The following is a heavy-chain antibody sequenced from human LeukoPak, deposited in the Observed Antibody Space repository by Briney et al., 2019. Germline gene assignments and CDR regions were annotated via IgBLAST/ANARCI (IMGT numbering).Heavy chain of an antibody. D-gene: IGHD3-3*01. V-gene: IGHV4-39*07. J-gene: IGHJ2*01. CDR1: GGSISSSSYY. CDR3: ARDLLPDFWSGDVPDWYFDL. CDR2: IYYSGST. Sequence: SETLSLTCTVSGGSISSSSYYWGWIRQPPGKGLEWIGSIYYSGSTYYNPSLKSRVTISVDTSKNQFSLKLSSVTAADTAVYYCARDLLPDFWSGDVPDWYFDLWGRGTLVTVSS.